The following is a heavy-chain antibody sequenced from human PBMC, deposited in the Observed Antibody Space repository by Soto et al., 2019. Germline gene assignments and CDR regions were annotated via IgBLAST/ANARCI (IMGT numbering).Heavy chain of an antibody. CDR2: ISYDGSNK. CDR1: GFTLSSYG. Sequence: PGVSLRVSCAASGFTLSSYGMHWVRQAPGKGLEWVAVISYDGSNKYYADSVKGRFTMSRDNSKNTLYLQVTRLTAHYTTLYYGAKDPREVQLPHYWDQATLVTVSS. CDR3: AKDPREVQLPHY. D-gene: IGHD1-1*01. J-gene: IGHJ4*02. V-gene: IGHV3-30*18.